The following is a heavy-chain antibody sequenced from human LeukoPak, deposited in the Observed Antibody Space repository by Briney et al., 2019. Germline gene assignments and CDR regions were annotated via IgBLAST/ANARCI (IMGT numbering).Heavy chain of an antibody. J-gene: IGHJ3*02. CDR3: ARVRVLRYFDWLSQTPPNDAFDI. V-gene: IGHV1-8*01. CDR2: MNPNSGNT. D-gene: IGHD3-9*01. Sequence: ASVKVSCKASGYTFTSYDINWGRQATGQGLEWMGWMNPNSGNTRYAQKFRGRVTMTRNTSISTAYMELSSLRSEDTAVYYCARVRVLRYFDWLSQTPPNDAFDIWGQGTMVTVSS. CDR1: GYTFTSYD.